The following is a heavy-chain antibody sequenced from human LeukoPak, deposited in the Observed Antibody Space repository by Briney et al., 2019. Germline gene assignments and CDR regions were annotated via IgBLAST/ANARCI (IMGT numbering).Heavy chain of an antibody. D-gene: IGHD6-19*01. CDR3: TRGSSGRRDN. CDR2: MNPNSGNT. Sequence: ASVTVSCKASGYTFTSCDINWVRQATGQGGEWMGWMNPNSGNTGYVQSFQGRITMTRDISIGTAYMELSNLTSEDTTIYYCTRGSSGRRDNWGQGTLVTVSA. CDR1: GYTFTSCD. V-gene: IGHV1-8*01. J-gene: IGHJ4*02.